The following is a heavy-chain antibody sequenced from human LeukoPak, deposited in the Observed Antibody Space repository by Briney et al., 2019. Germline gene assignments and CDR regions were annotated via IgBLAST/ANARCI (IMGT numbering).Heavy chain of an antibody. D-gene: IGHD3-10*01. Sequence: SETLSLTCTVSGGSISSSSYFWAWIRQPPGKGLEWIGSIYYSGSTYYNPSLQSRVTISVDTSKNQFSLKLSSVTAADTAVYYCARGSSGSGYYYYYMDVWGKGTTVTVSS. CDR1: GGSISSSSYF. CDR2: IYYSGST. V-gene: IGHV4-39*07. J-gene: IGHJ6*03. CDR3: ARGSSGSGYYYYYMDV.